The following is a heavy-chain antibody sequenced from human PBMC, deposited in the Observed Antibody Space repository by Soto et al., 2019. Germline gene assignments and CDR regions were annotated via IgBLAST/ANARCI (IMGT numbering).Heavy chain of an antibody. Sequence: PSETLSLTCPVSGGSISSTNHYWGWIRQPPGKGLEWIGDIYYSGMTRYNPSLKSRVTISVDTSMNQFSLKLSSVTAADTAIYYCARHGYYYDSTGYYYFVWGQGALVTVSS. CDR2: IYYSGMT. CDR3: ARHGYYYDSTGYYYFV. CDR1: GGSISSTNHY. V-gene: IGHV4-39*01. J-gene: IGHJ4*02. D-gene: IGHD3-22*01.